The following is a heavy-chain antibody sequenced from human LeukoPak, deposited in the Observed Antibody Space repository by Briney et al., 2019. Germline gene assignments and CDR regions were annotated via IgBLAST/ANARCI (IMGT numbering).Heavy chain of an antibody. Sequence: PSETLSLTCTVSGGSLSSYYWSWIRQPPGKGLGWIGYIYYSGSTNYNPSLKSRVTISVDTSKNQFSRKLSSVTAADTAMYYCARVASIAVTGTFDYWGQGTLVFVST. CDR2: IYYSGST. V-gene: IGHV4-59*12. CDR3: ARVASIAVTGTFDY. D-gene: IGHD6-19*01. J-gene: IGHJ4*02. CDR1: GGSLSSYY.